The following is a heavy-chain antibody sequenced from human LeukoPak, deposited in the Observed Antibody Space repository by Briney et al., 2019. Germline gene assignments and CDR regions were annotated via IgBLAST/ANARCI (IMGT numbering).Heavy chain of an antibody. J-gene: IGHJ4*02. Sequence: SETLSLTCAVCGGSFSGYYWSWIRQPPGKGLEWIGEINHSGSTNYNPSLKSRVTISVDTSKNQFSLKLSSVTAADTAVYYCARVMRGIDYWGQGTLVTVSS. D-gene: IGHD2-8*01. CDR2: INHSGST. CDR3: ARVMRGIDY. CDR1: GGSFSGYY. V-gene: IGHV4-34*01.